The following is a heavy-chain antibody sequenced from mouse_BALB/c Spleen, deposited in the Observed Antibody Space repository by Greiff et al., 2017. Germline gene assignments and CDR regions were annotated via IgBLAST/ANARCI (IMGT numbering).Heavy chain of an antibody. V-gene: IGHV1-7*01. CDR3: AREGLRLLAY. J-gene: IGHJ3*01. CDR2: INPSTGYT. CDR1: GYTFTSYW. D-gene: IGHD1-2*01. Sequence: VQLQQSGAELAKPGASVKMSCKASGYTFTSYWMHWVKQRPGQGLEWIGYINPSTGYTEYNQKFKDKATLTADKSSSTAYMQLSSLTSEDSAVYYCAREGLRLLAYWGQGTLVTVSA.